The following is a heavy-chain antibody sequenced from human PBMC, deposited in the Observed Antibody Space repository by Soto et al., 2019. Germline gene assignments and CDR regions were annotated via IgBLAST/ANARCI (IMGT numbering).Heavy chain of an antibody. J-gene: IGHJ6*02. CDR2: IYYSGST. V-gene: IGHV4-59*01. D-gene: IGHD2-2*01. CDR3: ARAAGYCSSTSCYYYYYYGMDV. Sequence: ETLSLTCTVSGGSISSYYWSWIRQPPGKGLEWIGYIYYSGSTNYNPSLKSRVTISVDTSKNQFSLKLSSVTAADTAVYYCARAAGYCSSTSCYYYYYYGMDVWGQGTTVTVSS. CDR1: GGSISSYY.